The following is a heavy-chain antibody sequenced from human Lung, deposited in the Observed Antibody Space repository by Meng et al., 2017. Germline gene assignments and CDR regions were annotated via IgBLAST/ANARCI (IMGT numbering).Heavy chain of an antibody. CDR2: ISYDGSNK. J-gene: IGHJ3*02. Sequence: QVQLVESGGGVVQPGRSLRLSCAASGFTFSSYAMHWVRQAPGKGLEWVAVISYDGSNKYYADSVKGRFTISRDNSKNTLYLQMNSLRAEDTAVYYCASGYYLLDAFDIWGQGTMVTVSS. D-gene: IGHD2/OR15-2a*01. CDR1: GFTFSSYA. V-gene: IGHV3-30*04. CDR3: ASGYYLLDAFDI.